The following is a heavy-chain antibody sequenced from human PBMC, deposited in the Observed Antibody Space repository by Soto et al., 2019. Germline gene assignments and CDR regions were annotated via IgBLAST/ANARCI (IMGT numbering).Heavy chain of an antibody. CDR3: ARRTYYYDSSGYYDYYGMDV. CDR2: IIPIFGTA. Sequence: GASVKVSCKASGGTFSSYAISWVRQAPGQGLEWMGGIIPIFGTANYAQKFQGRVTITADKSTSTAYMELSSLRSEDTAVYYCARRTYYYDSSGYYDYYGMDVWGQGPTVTVSS. V-gene: IGHV1-69*06. D-gene: IGHD3-22*01. J-gene: IGHJ6*02. CDR1: GGTFSSYA.